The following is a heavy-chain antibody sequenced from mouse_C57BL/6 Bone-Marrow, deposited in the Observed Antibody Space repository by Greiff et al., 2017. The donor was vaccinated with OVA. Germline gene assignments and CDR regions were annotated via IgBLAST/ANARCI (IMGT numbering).Heavy chain of an antibody. CDR2: IYPGDGDT. V-gene: IGHV1-80*01. CDR1: GYAFSSYW. CDR3: AREGYYYGSSYVGDGTLFAY. D-gene: IGHD1-1*01. J-gene: IGHJ3*01. Sequence: VKLQQSGAELVKPGASVKISCKASGYAFSSYWMNWVKQRPGKGLEWIGQIYPGDGDTNYNGKFKGKATLTADKSSSTAYMQLSSLTSEDSAVYFCAREGYYYGSSYVGDGTLFAYWGQGTLVTVSA.